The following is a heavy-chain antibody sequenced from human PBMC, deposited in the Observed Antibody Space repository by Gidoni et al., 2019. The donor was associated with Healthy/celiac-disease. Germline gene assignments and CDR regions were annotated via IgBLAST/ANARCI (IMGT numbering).Heavy chain of an antibody. Sequence: QVQLVESGGGLVQPGRSLRLSCAASGFHFISYSMHWVRQAPGKGLEWVAVISYDGSNKYYADSGKGRFTISRDNSKNTLYLQMNSLRAEDTAVYYCARTIAVAPGRPPYYYYGMDVWGQGTTVTVSS. CDR2: ISYDGSNK. CDR3: ARTIAVAPGRPPYYYYGMDV. J-gene: IGHJ6*02. CDR1: GFHFISYS. V-gene: IGHV3-30-3*01. D-gene: IGHD6-19*01.